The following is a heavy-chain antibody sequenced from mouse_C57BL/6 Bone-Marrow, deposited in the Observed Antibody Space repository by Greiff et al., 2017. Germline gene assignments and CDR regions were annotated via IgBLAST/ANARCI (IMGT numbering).Heavy chain of an antibody. Sequence: QVQLQQPGAELVMPGASVKLSCKASGYTFTSYWMHWVKQRPGQGLEWIGEIDPSDSYTNYNQKFTGKSTLTVDKSSSTAYMQLSSLTSEDSAVYYCAREGGYLFAYWGQGTLVTASA. D-gene: IGHD2-2*01. J-gene: IGHJ3*01. V-gene: IGHV1-69*01. CDR3: AREGGYLFAY. CDR1: GYTFTSYW. CDR2: IDPSDSYT.